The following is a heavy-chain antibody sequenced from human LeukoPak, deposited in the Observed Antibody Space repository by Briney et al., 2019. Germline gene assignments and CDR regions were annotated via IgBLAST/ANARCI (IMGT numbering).Heavy chain of an antibody. CDR1: GYTFTNYA. CDR3: ARLNGEDSTGYYFDY. Sequence: ASVKVSCKASGYTFTNYAVHWVRQAPGQRLEWMGWINAGNGNTKYSQKFQGRVTITRDTSASTAYMELSSLRSEDTAMYYCARLNGEDSTGYYFDYWGQGTLVTVSS. V-gene: IGHV1-3*01. J-gene: IGHJ4*02. CDR2: INAGNGNT. D-gene: IGHD3-22*01.